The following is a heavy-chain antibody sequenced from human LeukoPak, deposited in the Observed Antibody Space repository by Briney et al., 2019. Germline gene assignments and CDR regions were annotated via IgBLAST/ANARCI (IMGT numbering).Heavy chain of an antibody. CDR1: GVSFSGYY. CDR3: ARGRRPPGLGYYSAPCSAFDV. D-gene: IGHD3-3*01. CDR2: INGSGNT. J-gene: IGHJ3*01. V-gene: IGHV4-34*01. Sequence: SQTLSLTCTVYGVSFSGYYWNWVRQSPAKGLEWLGEINGSGNTHYNPSLESRIAMSVDTSKNQFSLILSSVTAADTAVYFCARGRRPPGLGYYSAPCSAFDVWGQGALVTVSS.